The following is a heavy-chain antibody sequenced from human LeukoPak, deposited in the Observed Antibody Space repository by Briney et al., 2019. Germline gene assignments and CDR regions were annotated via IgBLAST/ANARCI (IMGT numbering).Heavy chain of an antibody. CDR1: GYTFADYW. V-gene: IGHV5-51*01. CDR3: ARQAAAGTSPYYYYYMDV. CDR2: IYPGDSDT. J-gene: IGHJ6*03. D-gene: IGHD6-13*01. Sequence: GESLKISCKASGYTFADYWIGWVRQMPGKGLEWMGIIYPGDSDTRYSPSFQGQVTISADKSISTAYLQWSSLKASDTAMYYCARQAAAGTSPYYYYYMDVWGKGTTVTISS.